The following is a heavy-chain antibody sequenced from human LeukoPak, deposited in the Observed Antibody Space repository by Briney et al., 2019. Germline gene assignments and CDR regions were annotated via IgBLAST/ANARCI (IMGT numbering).Heavy chain of an antibody. V-gene: IGHV3-21*01. CDR2: ISSSSSYI. J-gene: IGHJ2*01. D-gene: IGHD3-10*01. CDR1: GFTFSSYS. Sequence: PGGSLSLSCAASGFTFSSYSMNWVRQAPGKGLEWVSSISSSSSYIYYADSVKDRFTISRDNAKNSLYLQMNSLRAEDTAVYYCARDGKADYYGSGNPPRYWYFDLWGRGTLVTVSS. CDR3: ARDGKADYYGSGNPPRYWYFDL.